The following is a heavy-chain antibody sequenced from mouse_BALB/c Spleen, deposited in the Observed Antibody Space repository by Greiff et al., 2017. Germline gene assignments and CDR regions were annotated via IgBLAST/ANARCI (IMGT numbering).Heavy chain of an antibody. Sequence: EVQLQESGPDLVKPSQSLSLTCTVTGYSFTSGYSWNWIRQFPGNKLEWMGYIHYSGSTNYTPSLKSRISITRDTSKNQFFLQLNSVTTEDTATYYCARDGSPYFDYWGQGTTLTVSS. CDR3: ARDGSPYFDY. CDR2: IHYSGST. V-gene: IGHV3-1*02. J-gene: IGHJ2*01. CDR1: GYSFTSGYS.